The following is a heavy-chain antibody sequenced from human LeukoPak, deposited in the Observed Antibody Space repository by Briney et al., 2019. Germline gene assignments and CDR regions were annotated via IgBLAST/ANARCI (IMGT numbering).Heavy chain of an antibody. CDR1: GFTFSSYS. J-gene: IGHJ4*02. V-gene: IGHV3-21*01. CDR2: ISSSSYI. Sequence: TGGSLRLSCAASGFTFSSYSMNWVRQAPGKGLEWVSSISSSSYIYYADSVKGRFTISRDNAKNSLYLQMNSLRAEDTAVYYCARDFSPPLGYCSGGSCKEPYYFDYWGQGTLVTVSS. D-gene: IGHD2-15*01. CDR3: ARDFSPPLGYCSGGSCKEPYYFDY.